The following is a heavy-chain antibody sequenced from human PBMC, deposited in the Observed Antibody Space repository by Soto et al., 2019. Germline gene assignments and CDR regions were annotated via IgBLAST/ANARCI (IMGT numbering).Heavy chain of an antibody. Sequence: SETLSLTCAVYGGSFSGYYWNWIRQPPGKGLEWIGEIKHSGSTNYNPSLKSRVTISVDTSKNQFSLKLSSVTAADTAVYYCARGSGSLPISNWFDPWGQGTLVTVSS. CDR3: ARGSGSLPISNWFDP. CDR1: GGSFSGYY. J-gene: IGHJ5*02. D-gene: IGHD5-12*01. V-gene: IGHV4-34*01. CDR2: IKHSGST.